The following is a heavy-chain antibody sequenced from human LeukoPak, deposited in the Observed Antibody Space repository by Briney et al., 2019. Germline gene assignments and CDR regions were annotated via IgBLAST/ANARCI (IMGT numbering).Heavy chain of an antibody. D-gene: IGHD1-7*01. CDR1: AYTFTNYD. CDR2: MKPNSGNT. V-gene: IGHV1-8*01. J-gene: IGHJ5*02. Sequence: GASVKVSCKASAYTFTNYDINWVRQATGQGLEWMGWMKPNSGNTGYEQKFQGRVTMTRNTSITTAYMELSSLTSEDTAVYYCATGIVGGTTVGPWGQGTLVTVSS. CDR3: ATGIVGGTTVGP.